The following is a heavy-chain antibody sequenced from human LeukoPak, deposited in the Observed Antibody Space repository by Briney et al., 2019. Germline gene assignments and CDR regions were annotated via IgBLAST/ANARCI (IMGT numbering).Heavy chain of an antibody. Sequence: GEALRLSCAASGFTFSSYEMNWGRQAPGKGLGRDSHISSSHSTSTYADSVKGRFTITRDNAKNSLYLQMNSLRAEDTAVYYCARDPPMTYYYGSGSSFDYWGQGTLVTVSS. CDR1: GFTFSSYE. D-gene: IGHD3-10*01. V-gene: IGHV3-48*03. CDR3: ARDPPMTYYYGSGSSFDY. J-gene: IGHJ4*02. CDR2: ISSSHSTS.